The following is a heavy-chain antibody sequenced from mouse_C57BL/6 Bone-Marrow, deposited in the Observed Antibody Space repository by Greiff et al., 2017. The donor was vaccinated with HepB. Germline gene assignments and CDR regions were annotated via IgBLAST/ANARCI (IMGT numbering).Heavy chain of an antibody. D-gene: IGHD2-1*01. CDR1: GFTFSSYT. V-gene: IGHV5-9*01. CDR3: ARYDGNYWYFDV. J-gene: IGHJ1*03. CDR2: ISGGGGNT. Sequence: EVQRVESGGGLVKPGGSLKLSCAASGFTFSSYTMSWVRQAPEKRLEWVATISGGGGNTYYPDSVKGRFTISRDNAKNTLYLQMSSLRSEDTALYYCARYDGNYWYFDVWGKGTTVTVSS.